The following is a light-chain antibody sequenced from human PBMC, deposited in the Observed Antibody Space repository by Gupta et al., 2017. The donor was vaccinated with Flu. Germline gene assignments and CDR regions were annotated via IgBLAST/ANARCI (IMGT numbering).Light chain of an antibody. V-gene: IGKV4-1*01. CDR1: QSVLYSSNNKNY. CDR3: QQYYSTPLT. Sequence: DIVMTQSPDSLAVSLGERATINCKSSQSVLYSSNNKNYLAWYQQKPGQPPKLLIYWASTRESGVPDRFSGSGSGTDFTLTTSSLQAEDVAVYYCQQYYSTPLTFGGETKVEIK. CDR2: WAS. J-gene: IGKJ4*01.